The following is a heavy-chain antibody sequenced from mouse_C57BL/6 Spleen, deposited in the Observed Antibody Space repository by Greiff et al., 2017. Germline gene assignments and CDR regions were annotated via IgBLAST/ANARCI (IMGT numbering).Heavy chain of an antibody. Sequence: EVQLQESGPGLVKPSQSLSLTCSVTGYSITSGYYWNWIRQFPGNKLEWMGYISYDGSNNYNPSLKNRISITRDTSKNQFFLKLNSVTTEDTATYYCARVPGRYWYFEGWGTGTTVTVSS. V-gene: IGHV3-6*01. J-gene: IGHJ1*03. CDR1: GYSITSGYY. CDR2: ISYDGSN. D-gene: IGHD3-3*01. CDR3: ARVPGRYWYFEG.